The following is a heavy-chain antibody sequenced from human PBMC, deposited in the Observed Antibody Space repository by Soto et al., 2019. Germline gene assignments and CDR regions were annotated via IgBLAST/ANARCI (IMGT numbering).Heavy chain of an antibody. CDR3: ASHFTGVLVLGTSPPGGDNFGWDV. Sequence: QVQLVQSGAEVKKPGSSVKVSCKASGGTFSRYTFTWVRQAPGQGLEWRGRIIPIVDIPNYAQKFQGRVTITADKSTSPDYMELSRLTSDDTAVYYCASHFTGVLVLGTSPPGGDNFGWDVWGQGTTVSVS. CDR1: GGTFSRYT. CDR2: IIPIVDIP. J-gene: IGHJ6*02. V-gene: IGHV1-69*02. D-gene: IGHD2-8*02.